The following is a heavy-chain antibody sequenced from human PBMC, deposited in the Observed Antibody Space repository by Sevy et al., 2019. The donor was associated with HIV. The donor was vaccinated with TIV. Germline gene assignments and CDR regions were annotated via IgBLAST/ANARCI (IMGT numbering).Heavy chain of an antibody. Sequence: GGSLRLSCAASGFTFSNYAVHWVRQAPGKGLEWVALISHDGIDKQYADSVKGRFTISIDDSKNTLYLQMSSLRAEDTAVYYCARDLPHLLPWELSRGSDYWGPGTLVTVSS. J-gene: IGHJ4*02. CDR3: ARDLPHLLPWELSRGSDY. CDR1: GFTFSNYA. V-gene: IGHV3-30*04. D-gene: IGHD3-16*02. CDR2: ISHDGIDK.